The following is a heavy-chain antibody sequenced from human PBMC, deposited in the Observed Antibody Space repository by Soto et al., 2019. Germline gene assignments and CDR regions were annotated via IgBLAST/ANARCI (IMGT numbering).Heavy chain of an antibody. J-gene: IGHJ6*02. CDR2: IYNDGKT. Sequence: GGSLRLSCAASGLPVSTNYMSWVRQAPGKGLEWVSVIYNDGKTYYADSVKGRFTISRDNSKNTLYLQMNSLRVEDTATYYCAGALENPYFYYGLNVWGQGTTVTVYS. CDR3: AGALENPYFYYGLNV. V-gene: IGHV3-53*05. D-gene: IGHD1-1*01. CDR1: GLPVSTNY.